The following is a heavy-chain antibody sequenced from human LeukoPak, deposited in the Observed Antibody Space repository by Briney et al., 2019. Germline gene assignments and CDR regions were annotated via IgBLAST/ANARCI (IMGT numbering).Heavy chain of an antibody. J-gene: IGHJ4*02. CDR1: GFTFSIYS. CDR2: ISNSSSTI. V-gene: IGHV3-48*01. D-gene: IGHD6-19*01. CDR3: ARSGGLSGWSFDY. Sequence: GGSLRLSCAASGFTFSIYSMNWVRQAPGKGLEWVSYISNSSSTIYYADSVKGRFTISRDNAKNSLYLQMNSLRAEDTAVYYCARSGGLSGWSFDYWGQGTLVTVSS.